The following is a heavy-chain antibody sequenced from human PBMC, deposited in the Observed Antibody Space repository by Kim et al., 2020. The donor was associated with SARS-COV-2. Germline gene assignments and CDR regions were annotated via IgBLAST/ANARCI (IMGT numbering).Heavy chain of an antibody. CDR2: GGST. CDR3: AGQQLESY. D-gene: IGHD6-13*01. Sequence: GGSTYYADSVKGRFTISRDNSKNTLYLQMNSLRAEDTAVYYCAGQQLESYWGQGTLVTVSS. V-gene: IGHV3-23*01. J-gene: IGHJ4*02.